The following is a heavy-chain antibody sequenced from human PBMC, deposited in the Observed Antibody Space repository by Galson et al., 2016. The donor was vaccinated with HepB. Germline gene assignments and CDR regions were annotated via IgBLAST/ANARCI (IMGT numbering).Heavy chain of an antibody. Sequence: ETLSLTCTVSGGSISHYYWSWIRQPPGKGLEWIGYIYYSGSTTYNPSLKSRVSMSVDTSKNQFSLRLNSVTAADTAVYYCARGLYCSRTTCYTAPFEYWGQGTLVTVSS. CDR1: GGSISHYY. J-gene: IGHJ4*02. CDR2: IYYSGST. CDR3: ARGLYCSRTTCYTAPFEY. D-gene: IGHD2-2*02. V-gene: IGHV4-59*01.